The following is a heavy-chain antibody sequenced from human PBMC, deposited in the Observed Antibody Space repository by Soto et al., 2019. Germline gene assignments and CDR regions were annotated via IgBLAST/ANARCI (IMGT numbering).Heavy chain of an antibody. J-gene: IGHJ3*02. CDR3: ARGHHGLEI. V-gene: IGHV3-11*01. Sequence: QVQLVESGGDLVKPGGSLRLSCRASGLTLSDFYMSWVRQTPGKGPEWLSYISSDSSDIFYADSVKGRFTISRDNAQNSLYLQMNGLRDDDTAVYFCARGHHGLEIW. CDR2: ISSDSSDI. CDR1: GLTLSDFY.